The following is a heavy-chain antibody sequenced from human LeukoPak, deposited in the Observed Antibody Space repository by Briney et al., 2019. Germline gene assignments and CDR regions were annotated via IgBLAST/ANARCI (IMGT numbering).Heavy chain of an antibody. CDR2: IYYSGST. J-gene: IGHJ4*02. Sequence: SETLSLTCTVSGGSISSGGYYWSWIRQHPGKGLEWIGYIYYSGSTYYNPSLKSRVTISVDTSKNRFSLKLSSVTAADTAVYYCARARHGGALDYWGQGTLVTVSS. CDR1: GGSISSGGYY. V-gene: IGHV4-31*03. D-gene: IGHD3-3*01. CDR3: ARARHGGALDY.